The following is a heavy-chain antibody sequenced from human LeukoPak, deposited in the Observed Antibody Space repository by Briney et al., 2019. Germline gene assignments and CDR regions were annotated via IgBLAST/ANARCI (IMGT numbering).Heavy chain of an antibody. D-gene: IGHD3-9*01. CDR3: ARAYYDVLTGHYYFDY. Sequence: PGGSLRLSCAASGFTFSSYGMGWVRQAPGKGLEWVANIKQDGSEKYYLDSVRGRFTISRDNAKNSLYLQMNSLRAEDTAVYYCARAYYDVLTGHYYFDYWGQGTLVTVSS. J-gene: IGHJ4*02. CDR2: IKQDGSEK. V-gene: IGHV3-7*01. CDR1: GFTFSSYG.